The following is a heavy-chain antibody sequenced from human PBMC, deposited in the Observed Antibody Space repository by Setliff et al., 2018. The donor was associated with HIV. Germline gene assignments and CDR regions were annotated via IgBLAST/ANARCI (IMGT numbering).Heavy chain of an antibody. CDR1: GSSITTYHH. J-gene: IGHJ5*02. D-gene: IGHD1-26*01. Sequence: SETLSLTCAVSGSSITTYHHWGWIRQPPGKRLEWIGYVSDSGSANYNPSLKSRLTISIDTSKSQFSLKLSSVTAADTAFYYCARLREGSTSLIDPWGQGTLVTVSS. V-gene: IGHV4-59*01. CDR3: ARLREGSTSLIDP. CDR2: VSDSGSA.